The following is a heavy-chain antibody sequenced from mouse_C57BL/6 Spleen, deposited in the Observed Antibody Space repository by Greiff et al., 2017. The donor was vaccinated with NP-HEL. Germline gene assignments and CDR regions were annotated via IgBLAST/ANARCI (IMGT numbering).Heavy chain of an antibody. Sequence: QVHVKQSGAELVTPGASVKISCKASGYSFSSYWMNWVKQRPGKGLEWIGQICPGDGATNYNGQFKGKATLTADNSSSTAYMQLSRLTTEDSAVYFCARKTTVVGGFYCWGQGTTLTVSS. CDR2: ICPGDGAT. J-gene: IGHJ2*01. V-gene: IGHV1-80*01. CDR1: GYSFSSYW. CDR3: ARKTTVVGGFYC. D-gene: IGHD1-1*01.